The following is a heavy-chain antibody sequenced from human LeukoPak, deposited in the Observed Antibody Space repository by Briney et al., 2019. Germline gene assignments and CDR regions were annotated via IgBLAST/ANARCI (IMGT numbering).Heavy chain of an antibody. Sequence: GGSLRLSCAASGFTFRNAWMTWVRQAPGKGLEWVGHIKGKTDGGTTDYAAPVRGRFTISRDDSKNTLYLQMNSLKTEDTAVYYCAKGMVRAYYYGMDVWGQGTTVTVSS. D-gene: IGHD3-10*01. V-gene: IGHV3-15*05. CDR3: AKGMVRAYYYGMDV. CDR2: IKGKTDGGTT. J-gene: IGHJ6*02. CDR1: GFTFRNAW.